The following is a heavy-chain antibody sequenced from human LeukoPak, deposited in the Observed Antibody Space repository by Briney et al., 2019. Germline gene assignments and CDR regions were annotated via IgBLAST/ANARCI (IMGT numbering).Heavy chain of an antibody. J-gene: IGHJ6*03. CDR3: ARVGYSSGWYMEDYYYYYMDV. D-gene: IGHD6-19*01. V-gene: IGHV4-38-2*02. CDR1: GYSISSGYY. Sequence: SETLSLTCTVSGYSISSGYYWGWIRQPPGKGLEWIGSIYHSGSTYYNPSLKSRVTISVDTSKNQFSLKLSSVTAADTAVYYCARVGYSSGWYMEDYYYYYMDVWGKGTTVTISS. CDR2: IYHSGST.